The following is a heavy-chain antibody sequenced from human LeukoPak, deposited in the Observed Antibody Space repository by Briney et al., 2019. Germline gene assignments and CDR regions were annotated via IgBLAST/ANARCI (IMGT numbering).Heavy chain of an antibody. J-gene: IGHJ4*02. CDR1: GYTFTSYY. D-gene: IGHD2-15*01. CDR3: ATVRDIVVGGGPYYFDY. CDR2: VNPTSGGT. V-gene: IGHV1-2*02. Sequence: ASVKVSCKTSGYTFTSYYMHWVRQAPGQGLEWMGWVNPTSGGTNYAQKFQGRVTMTRDTSITTAYMELSRLKSDDTAVYYCATVRDIVVGGGPYYFDYWGQGTMVTVSS.